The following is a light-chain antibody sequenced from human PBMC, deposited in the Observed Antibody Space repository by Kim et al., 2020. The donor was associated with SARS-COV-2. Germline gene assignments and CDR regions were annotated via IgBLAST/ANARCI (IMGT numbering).Light chain of an antibody. V-gene: IGLV3-25*03. CDR3: QSADSSGTYVV. CDR2: KDS. Sequence: SPGQTVRITCSGDALPKQYAYWYQQKPGQAPVLVIYKDSERPSGIPERFSGSSSGTTVTLTISGVQAEDEADYYCQSADSSGTYVVFGGGTQLTVL. CDR1: ALPKQY. J-gene: IGLJ2*01.